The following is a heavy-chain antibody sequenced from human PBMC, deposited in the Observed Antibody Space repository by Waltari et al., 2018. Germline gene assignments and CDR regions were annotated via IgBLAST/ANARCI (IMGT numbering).Heavy chain of an antibody. Sequence: QVQLVQSGAEVKKPGSSVKVSCKASGGTFSSYAISWVRQAPGQGLEWMGGIIPIFGTANDAQKFQGRVTITADESTSTAYMELSSLRSEDTAVYYCARGIAAAGTRLGDAFDIWGQGTMVTVSS. V-gene: IGHV1-69*12. J-gene: IGHJ3*02. D-gene: IGHD6-13*01. CDR2: IIPIFGTA. CDR1: GGTFSSYA. CDR3: ARGIAAAGTRLGDAFDI.